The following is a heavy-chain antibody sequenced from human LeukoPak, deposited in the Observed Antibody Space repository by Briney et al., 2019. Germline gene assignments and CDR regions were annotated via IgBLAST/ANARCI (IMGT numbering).Heavy chain of an antibody. Sequence: GGSLRLSCAASGFTFSSYSMNWVRQAPGKGLEWVSYISSSGSTIYYADSVKDRFTISRDNAKNSLYLQMNSLRAEDTAVYYCARRYSGSYFVYFDYWGQGTLVTVSS. CDR2: ISSSGSTI. D-gene: IGHD3-10*01. V-gene: IGHV3-48*04. CDR3: ARRYSGSYFVYFDY. CDR1: GFTFSSYS. J-gene: IGHJ4*02.